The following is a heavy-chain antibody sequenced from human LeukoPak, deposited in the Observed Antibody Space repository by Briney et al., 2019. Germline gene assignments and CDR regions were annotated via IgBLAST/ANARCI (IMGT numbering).Heavy chain of an antibody. J-gene: IGHJ6*03. CDR3: AKDRCSNGIGCYFYYMDV. CDR1: RFTFSTYG. V-gene: IGHV3-30*02. D-gene: IGHD2-8*01. Sequence: GGSLRLSCAASRFTFSTYGMHWVRQAPGKGLEWVAYIQYDGSNRQYADSVKGRFSISRDSSKNILYLQMNSLRAEDTAVYYCAKDRCSNGIGCYFYYMDVWGKGTTVTISS. CDR2: IQYDGSNR.